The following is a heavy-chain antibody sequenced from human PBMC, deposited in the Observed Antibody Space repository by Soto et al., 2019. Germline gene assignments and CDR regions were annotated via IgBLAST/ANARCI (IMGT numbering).Heavy chain of an antibody. D-gene: IGHD2-2*01. CDR1: GFTFSSYG. CDR2: IWYDGSNK. Sequence: GGSLRLSCAASGFTFSSYGMHWVRQAPGKGLEWVAVIWYDGSNKYYADSVKGRFTISRDNSKNTLYLQMNGLRAEDTAVYYCARDNSHRYCSSTSCYRHYYGMDVWGQGTTVTVSS. V-gene: IGHV3-33*01. J-gene: IGHJ6*02. CDR3: ARDNSHRYCSSTSCYRHYYGMDV.